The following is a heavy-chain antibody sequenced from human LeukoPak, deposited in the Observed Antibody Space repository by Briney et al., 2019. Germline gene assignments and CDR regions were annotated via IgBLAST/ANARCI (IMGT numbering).Heavy chain of an antibody. CDR2: IKQDGSEK. J-gene: IGHJ6*02. V-gene: IGHV3-7*01. Sequence: PGGSLRLSCAASGFTFSSYWMSWVRQAPGKGLEWVANIKQDGSEKYYVDAVKGRFTISRDNAKNSLYLQMNSLRAEDTAVYYCALRSGSYWDYYGMDVWGQGTTVTVSS. CDR1: GFTFSSYW. CDR3: ALRSGSYWDYYGMDV. D-gene: IGHD1-26*01.